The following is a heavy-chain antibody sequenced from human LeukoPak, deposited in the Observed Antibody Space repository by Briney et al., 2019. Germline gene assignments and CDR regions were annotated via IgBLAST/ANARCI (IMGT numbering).Heavy chain of an antibody. V-gene: IGHV1-2*02. Sequence: ASVKLSCKASGYTFTGYYMHWFRQAPGQGLEWMGWVNPDNGGTDSAQKFRGRVTMTSGTSISTAYMELRSLRSDDTALYFCARDWGSRKVIADYWGQGTLVTVSS. CDR1: GYTFTGYY. J-gene: IGHJ4*02. CDR3: ARDWGSRKVIADY. CDR2: VNPDNGGT. D-gene: IGHD7-27*01.